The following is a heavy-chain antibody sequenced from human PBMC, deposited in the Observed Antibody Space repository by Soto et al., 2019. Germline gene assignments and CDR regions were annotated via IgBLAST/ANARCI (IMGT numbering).Heavy chain of an antibody. CDR3: AREIAVAGTGGAFDI. CDR1: GFTFSSYG. J-gene: IGHJ3*02. Sequence: GGSLRLSCAASGFTFSSYGMHWVRQAPGKGLEWVAVIWYDGSNKYYADSVKGRFTISRDNSKNTLYLQMNSLRAEDTAVYYCAREIAVAGTGGAFDIWGQGTMVTVSS. D-gene: IGHD6-19*01. V-gene: IGHV3-33*01. CDR2: IWYDGSNK.